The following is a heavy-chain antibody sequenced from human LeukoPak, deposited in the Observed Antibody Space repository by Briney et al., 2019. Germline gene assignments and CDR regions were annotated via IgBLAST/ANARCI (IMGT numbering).Heavy chain of an antibody. Sequence: PSETLSLTCTVSVDSMRSYYWTWIRQSPGKGLEWIGYAYHRWGTSYNPSLKSRVTVSVDTSKNQFSLKLTSVTAADTAMYYCARSVYDWDPRYYMDVWGKGTPVTVSS. D-gene: IGHD3-9*01. CDR1: VDSMRSYY. CDR2: AYHRWGT. V-gene: IGHV4-59*01. CDR3: ARSVYDWDPRYYMDV. J-gene: IGHJ6*03.